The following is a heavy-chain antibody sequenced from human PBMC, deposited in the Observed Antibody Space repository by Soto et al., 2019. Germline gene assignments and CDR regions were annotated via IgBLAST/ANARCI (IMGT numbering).Heavy chain of an antibody. V-gene: IGHV3-23*01. CDR1: GFPFSSYA. CDR2: STGAGGGT. J-gene: IGHJ6*02. Sequence: GGSLRLSCAASGFPFSSYAISWVRQAPGRGLEWVAASTGAGGGTYNLESVKGRFTVSRDNSKKTVYLQLDGLRAEDTAVYYCAKGHSDYQGDYNYYGMDVWGQGTTVTVSS. CDR3: AKGHSDYQGDYNYYGMDV. D-gene: IGHD6-25*01.